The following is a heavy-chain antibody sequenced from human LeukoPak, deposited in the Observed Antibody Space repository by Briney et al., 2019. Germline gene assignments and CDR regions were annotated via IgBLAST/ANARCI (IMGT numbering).Heavy chain of an antibody. J-gene: IGHJ4*02. V-gene: IGHV1-69*05. D-gene: IGHD6-13*01. CDR2: IIPIFGTA. Sequence: SVKVSCKASGGTFSSYAISWVRQALGQGLEWMGGIIPIFGTANYAQKFQGRVTITTDESTSTAYMELSSLRSEDTAVYYCARGFRGYSSSWYLFDYWGQGTLVTVSS. CDR3: ARGFRGYSSSWYLFDY. CDR1: GGTFSSYA.